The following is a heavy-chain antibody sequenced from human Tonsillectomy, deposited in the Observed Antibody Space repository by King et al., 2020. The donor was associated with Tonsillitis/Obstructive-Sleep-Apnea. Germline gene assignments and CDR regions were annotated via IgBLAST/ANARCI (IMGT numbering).Heavy chain of an antibody. Sequence: VQLVESGGGLVQPGGSLRLSCAASGFTFSSYAMSWVRQAPGKGLEWVSAISGSGGSTYYADSVKGRFTISRHNSKNTLYLQMNSLRAEDTAVYYCAKGQQGDYYDSSGYYGGGYWGQGTLVTVSS. J-gene: IGHJ4*02. CDR2: ISGSGGST. CDR1: GFTFSSYA. CDR3: AKGQQGDYYDSSGYYGGGY. D-gene: IGHD3-22*01. V-gene: IGHV3-23*04.